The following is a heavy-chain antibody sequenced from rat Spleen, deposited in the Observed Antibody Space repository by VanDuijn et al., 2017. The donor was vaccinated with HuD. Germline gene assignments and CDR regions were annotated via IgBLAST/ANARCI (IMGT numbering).Heavy chain of an antibody. CDR3: ARDENGYTYAWFAY. J-gene: IGHJ3*01. D-gene: IGHD2-1*01. CDR1: GFSLTSYN. V-gene: IGHV2-41*01. CDR2: IWNTGGT. Sequence: QVQLKESGPGLVQPSQALSLTCSVTGFSLTSYNVHWVRQPPGKGLEWMGVIWNTGGTRYNPALKSRLSISKDTSKSQVFLKMNSLQTEDTATYYCARDENGYTYAWFAYWGQGTLVTVSS.